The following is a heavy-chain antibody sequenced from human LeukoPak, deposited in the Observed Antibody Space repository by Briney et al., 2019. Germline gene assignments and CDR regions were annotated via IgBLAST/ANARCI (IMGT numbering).Heavy chain of an antibody. V-gene: IGHV1-8*03. CDR1: GYTFTNYV. J-gene: IGHJ4*02. D-gene: IGHD1-26*01. CDR2: MNPNNDNT. Sequence: GASVKVSCKASGYTFTNYVINWVRQATGQGLEWMGWMNPNNDNTGYAQKFQGRVTITRNTSISTAYMDLNSLRSEDTAVSYCARAVVGATRGIDYWGQGTLVTVSS. CDR3: ARAVVGATRGIDY.